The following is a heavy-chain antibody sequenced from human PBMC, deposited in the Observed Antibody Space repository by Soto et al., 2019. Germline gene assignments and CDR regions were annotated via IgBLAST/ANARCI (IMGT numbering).Heavy chain of an antibody. CDR1: GFTFRDYA. Sequence: AQLLESGGDLVQPGGSLRLSCAASGFTFRDYAMNWVRQAPGKGLEWVADISGNGNSARHADSVKGRFTISRDNSQNTLYLHMSSLRVVDTAIYYCGKERRGSGWSVCNFWGQGTLVTVSS. D-gene: IGHD6-19*01. V-gene: IGHV3-23*01. J-gene: IGHJ4*02. CDR2: ISGNGNSA. CDR3: GKERRGSGWSVCNF.